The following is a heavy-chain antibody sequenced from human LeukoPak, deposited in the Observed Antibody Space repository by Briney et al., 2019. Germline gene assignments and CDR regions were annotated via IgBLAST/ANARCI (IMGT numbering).Heavy chain of an antibody. V-gene: IGHV3-30*04. Sequence: GGSLRLSCAASGFTFSSYAMHWVRQAPGKGLEWVAVTSYDGSNKYYADSVEGRFTISRDNSKNTQYLQMNGLRAEDTAVYYCARDPTMSWLKYYYYMDVWGKGTTVTVSS. CDR2: TSYDGSNK. J-gene: IGHJ6*03. CDR1: GFTFSSYA. CDR3: ARDPTMSWLKYYYYMDV. D-gene: IGHD3-10*02.